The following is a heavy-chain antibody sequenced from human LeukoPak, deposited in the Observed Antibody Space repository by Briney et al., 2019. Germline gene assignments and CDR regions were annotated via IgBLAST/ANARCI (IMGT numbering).Heavy chain of an antibody. D-gene: IGHD3-10*01. J-gene: IGHJ3*02. CDR2: MNPNSGNT. V-gene: IGHV1-8*01. Sequence: ASVKVSCKASGYTFTSYDINWVRQAPGQGLEWMGWMNPNSGNTGYAQKFQGRVTMTRNTSISTAYMELSSLRSEDTAVYYCARGRVVLWFGELFSPDAFDIWGQGTMLTVSS. CDR3: ARGRVVLWFGELFSPDAFDI. CDR1: GYTFTSYD.